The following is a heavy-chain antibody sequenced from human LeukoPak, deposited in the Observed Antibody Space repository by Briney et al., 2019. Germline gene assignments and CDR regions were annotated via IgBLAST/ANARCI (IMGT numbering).Heavy chain of an antibody. D-gene: IGHD4-17*01. V-gene: IGHV1-18*01. J-gene: IGHJ4*02. CDR1: GYTFTSYG. CDR2: ISAYNGNT. Sequence: ASVKVSCKASGYTFTSYGISWVRQAPGQGLEWMGWISAYNGNTNYAQKLQGRVTMTTDTSTSTVYMELSSLRSEDTAVYYCASGYGDYQHPFDYWGQGTLVTVSS. CDR3: ASGYGDYQHPFDY.